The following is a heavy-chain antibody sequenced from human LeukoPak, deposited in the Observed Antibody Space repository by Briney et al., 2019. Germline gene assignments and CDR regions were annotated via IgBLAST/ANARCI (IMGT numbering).Heavy chain of an antibody. CDR2: MNPNSGNT. V-gene: IGHV1-8*01. CDR1: GYTFTSYD. Sequence: GASVTVSCTASGYTFTSYDINWVRQATGQGLEWMGWMNPNSGNTGYAQKFQGRVTMTRNTSISTAYMELSSLRSEDTAVYYCARVGCGGDCTNYWGQGTLVTVSS. CDR3: ARVGCGGDCTNY. D-gene: IGHD2-21*02. J-gene: IGHJ4*02.